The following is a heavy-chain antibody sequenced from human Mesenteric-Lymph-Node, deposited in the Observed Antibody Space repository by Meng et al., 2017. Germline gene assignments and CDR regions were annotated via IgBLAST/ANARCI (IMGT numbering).Heavy chain of an antibody. V-gene: IGHV3-33*08. J-gene: IGHJ4*02. CDR1: GFTFSDYY. D-gene: IGHD2-2*01. CDR3: ARDSQRKLLSMKRGYFDY. Sequence: GGSLRLSCAASGFTFSDYYRSWIRQAPGKGLEWVAVIWYDGSNKYYADTVKGRFTISRDNPNKTLYLQMNSLRAEDTAVYYCARDSQRKLLSMKRGYFDYWGQGTLVTVSS. CDR2: IWYDGSNK.